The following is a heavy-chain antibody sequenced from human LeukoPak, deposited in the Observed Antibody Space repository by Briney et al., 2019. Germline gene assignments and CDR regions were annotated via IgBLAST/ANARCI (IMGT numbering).Heavy chain of an antibody. V-gene: IGHV3-48*02. J-gene: IGHJ4*02. CDR3: ARVRGPTVATMHFND. CDR2: ISGSSSTM. CDR1: GFTLSTQG. Sequence: GGSLRLSCAASGFTLSTQGMNWIRQAPGKGLEWLSYISGSSSTMHFADSVKGRFTISRDNAKNSLYLQINSLRDEDTAVYYCARVRGPTVATMHFNDWGQGTLVTVSS. D-gene: IGHD4-23*01.